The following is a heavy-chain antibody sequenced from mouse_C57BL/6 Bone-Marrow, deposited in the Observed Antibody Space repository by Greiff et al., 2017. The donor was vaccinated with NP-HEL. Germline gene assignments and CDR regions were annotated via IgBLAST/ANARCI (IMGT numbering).Heavy chain of an antibody. V-gene: IGHV14-2*01. CDR2: IDPEDGET. CDR1: GFNIKDYY. D-gene: IGHD2-5*01. Sequence: EVQLQQSGAELVKPGASVKLSCTASGFNIKDYYMHWVKQRTEQGLEWIGRIDPEDGETKYAPKFPGKATITADTSSNTAYLQLSSLTSEDTAVYYCARSNYGFFFAYWGQGTLVTVSA. CDR3: ARSNYGFFFAY. J-gene: IGHJ3*01.